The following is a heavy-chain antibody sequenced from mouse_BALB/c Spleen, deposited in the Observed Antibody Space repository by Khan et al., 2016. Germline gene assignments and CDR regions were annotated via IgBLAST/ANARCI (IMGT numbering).Heavy chain of an antibody. CDR2: SSPSSGGT. J-gene: IGHJ3*01. V-gene: IGHV1S81*02. Sequence: QVRLLQSGAELVRPGASVRLSCKASGYTFTSYYIYWVKQRPGQGLEWIGESSPSSGGTNFNEKFRSKATLTVETSSSTAYMQLSSLTSEDSAVYYCTRSGGYDYEFAYWGQGTLVTVSA. CDR3: TRSGGYDYEFAY. D-gene: IGHD2-4*01. CDR1: GYTFTSYY.